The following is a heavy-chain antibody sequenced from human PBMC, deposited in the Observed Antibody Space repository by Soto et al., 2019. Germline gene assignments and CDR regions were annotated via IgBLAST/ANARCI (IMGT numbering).Heavy chain of an antibody. CDR1: GYSFTSYW. CDR2: IDPSDSYT. Sequence: GESLKISCKGSGYSFTSYWISWVRQMPGKGLEWMGRIDPSDSYTNYSPSFQGHVTISADKSISTAYLQWSSLKASDTAMYYCARRVVVVAATDDYYYYGMDVWGQGTTVTVSS. CDR3: ARRVVVVAATDDYYYYGMDV. D-gene: IGHD2-15*01. V-gene: IGHV5-10-1*01. J-gene: IGHJ6*02.